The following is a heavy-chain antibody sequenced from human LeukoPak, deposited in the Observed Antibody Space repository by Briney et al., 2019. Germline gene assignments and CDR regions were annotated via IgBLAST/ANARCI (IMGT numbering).Heavy chain of an antibody. Sequence: GGSLRLSCAASGFTLSSYAMHWVRQAPGKGLEWVAIISYDGSNRYYADSVKGRFTISRDNSKNTLWLQMNSLRAEDTAVYYCARPETKYINLYYFDYWGQGSLVTVSS. D-gene: IGHD1-14*01. CDR1: GFTLSSYA. J-gene: IGHJ4*02. CDR2: ISYDGSNR. CDR3: ARPETKYINLYYFDY. V-gene: IGHV3-30-3*01.